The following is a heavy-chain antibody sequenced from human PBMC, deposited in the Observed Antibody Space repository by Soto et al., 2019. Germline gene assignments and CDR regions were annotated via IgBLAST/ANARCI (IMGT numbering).Heavy chain of an antibody. Sequence: QVPLVESGGGVVQPGRSLRLSCAASGFTFNNYGIHWARQAPGKGLEWVAAISNDGSDKYYADSVKGRLTISRDNSKNTVFLQMSSLRAEDTAVYYCAKDQARAASHGIDWGQGTMVTVSS. D-gene: IGHD6-13*01. J-gene: IGHJ3*01. CDR1: GFTFNNYG. CDR3: AKDQARAASHGID. V-gene: IGHV3-30*18. CDR2: ISNDGSDK.